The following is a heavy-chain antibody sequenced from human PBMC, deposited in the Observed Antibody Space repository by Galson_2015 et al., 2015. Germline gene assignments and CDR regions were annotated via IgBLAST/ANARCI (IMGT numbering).Heavy chain of an antibody. V-gene: IGHV3-23*01. CDR1: GFTFSSYV. J-gene: IGHJ3*01. D-gene: IGHD7-27*01. Sequence: SLRLSCAASGFTFSSYVMNWVRQAPGKGLEWVSSISGRGDDTFYADSVRGRFTISRDNSKNTVYLQMSSPRAEDTAVYFCVRRGRTATTNWGAFDVWGQGAVVTVSS. CDR2: ISGRGDDT. CDR3: VRRGRTATTNWGAFDV.